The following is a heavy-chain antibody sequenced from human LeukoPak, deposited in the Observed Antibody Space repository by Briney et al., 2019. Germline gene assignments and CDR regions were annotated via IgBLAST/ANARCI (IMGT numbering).Heavy chain of an antibody. Sequence: SVKVSCKASGGTXSSYAISWVRQAPGQGLEWMGGIIPIFGTANYAQKFQGRVTITADESTSTAYMELSSLRSEDTAVYYCARGTYYYDSSGYLNYWGQGTLVTVSS. CDR1: GGTXSSYA. J-gene: IGHJ4*02. V-gene: IGHV1-69*13. CDR3: ARGTYYYDSSGYLNY. CDR2: IIPIFGTA. D-gene: IGHD3-22*01.